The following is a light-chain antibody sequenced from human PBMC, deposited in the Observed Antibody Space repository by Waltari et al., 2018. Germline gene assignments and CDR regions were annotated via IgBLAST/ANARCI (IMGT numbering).Light chain of an antibody. CDR2: SKN. CDR1: SSNIGRNT. Sequence: QSVLTQPPSASGTPGQRVTISCSGSSSNIGRNTLNWYQQLPGTAPKRLIHSKNQRPSGVPDRCSGSKSGTSASLAISGLQSEDEADYYCAAWDDSLNGWVFGGGTKLTVL. J-gene: IGLJ3*02. V-gene: IGLV1-44*01. CDR3: AAWDDSLNGWV.